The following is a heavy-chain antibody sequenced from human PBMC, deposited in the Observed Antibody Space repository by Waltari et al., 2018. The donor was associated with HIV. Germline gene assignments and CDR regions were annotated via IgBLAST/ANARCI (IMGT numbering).Heavy chain of an antibody. CDR2: IYHSGST. J-gene: IGHJ6*02. CDR3: ARGVGSGSRYYYYGMDV. Sequence: VQLQASGPGLVKPSGTLSLSCAGPGGSISSSNWWSWVRQSPGKGLEWIGEIYHSGSTNYNPSLKSRVTISVDKSKNQFSLKLSSVTAADTAVYYCARGVGSGSRYYYYGMDVWGQGTTVTVSS. CDR1: GGSISSSNW. V-gene: IGHV4-4*02. D-gene: IGHD3-10*01.